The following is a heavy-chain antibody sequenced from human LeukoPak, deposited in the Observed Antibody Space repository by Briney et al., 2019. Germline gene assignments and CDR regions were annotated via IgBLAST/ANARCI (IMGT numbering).Heavy chain of an antibody. Sequence: SVKVSCKASGGTFSRYVINWVRLAPGQGPEWMGGIMSPFGAANYAQKFQGRVTLTADESTSTAYMELSTLRSDDTAVYYCATINPVVTAGWYFDLWGRGTLVTVSS. CDR2: IMSPFGAA. D-gene: IGHD4-23*01. CDR3: ATINPVVTAGWYFDL. V-gene: IGHV1-69*13. J-gene: IGHJ2*01. CDR1: GGTFSRYV.